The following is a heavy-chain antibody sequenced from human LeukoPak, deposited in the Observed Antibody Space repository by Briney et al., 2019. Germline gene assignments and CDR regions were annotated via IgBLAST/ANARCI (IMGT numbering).Heavy chain of an antibody. V-gene: IGHV3-30*18. J-gene: IGHJ4*02. Sequence: GGSLRLSCEASGFTFSHYGIHWVRQAPGKGLEWVAVISYDGSNEYYADSVKGRFSISRDNSKSTLYLQMNSLRAEDTAVYYCAKDRLSGYADYWGQGTLVTVSS. CDR2: ISYDGSNE. CDR1: GFTFSHYG. D-gene: IGHD5-12*01. CDR3: AKDRLSGYADY.